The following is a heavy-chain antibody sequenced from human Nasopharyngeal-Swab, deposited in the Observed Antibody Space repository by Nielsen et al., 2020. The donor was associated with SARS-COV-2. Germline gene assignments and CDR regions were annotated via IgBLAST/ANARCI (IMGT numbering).Heavy chain of an antibody. CDR1: GGSISSSNW. Sequence: SETLSLTCTVSGGSISSSNWWSWVRQPPGKGLEWIGEIYDSGSTNYNPSLKSRVTISVDKSKNQFSLKLSSVTAADTAVYYCARDSTPVYYYYYMDVWGKGTTVTVSS. CDR3: ARDSTPVYYYYYMDV. D-gene: IGHD2-15*01. CDR2: IYDSGST. J-gene: IGHJ6*03. V-gene: IGHV4-4*02.